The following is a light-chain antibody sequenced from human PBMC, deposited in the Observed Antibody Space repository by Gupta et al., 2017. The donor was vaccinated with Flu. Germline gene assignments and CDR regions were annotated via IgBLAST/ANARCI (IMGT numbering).Light chain of an antibody. CDR2: DAS. CDR3: QQRSNGHQEVLT. V-gene: IGKV3-11*01. J-gene: IGKJ4*01. CDR1: QSVSSY. Sequence: EIVLTQSPATLSLSPGERATLSCRASQSVSSYLAWYQQKPGQAPRLLIYDASKRATGITAKFSGSGSGTECTLTISSLEHEEFAVYYCQQRSNGHQEVLTFGGGTKVEIK.